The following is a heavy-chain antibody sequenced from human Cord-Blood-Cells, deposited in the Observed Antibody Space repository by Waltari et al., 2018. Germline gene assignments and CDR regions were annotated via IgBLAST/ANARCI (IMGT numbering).Heavy chain of an antibody. D-gene: IGHD6-6*01. J-gene: IGHJ4*02. CDR2: INHSGST. CDR3: ARLIRQLVDY. Sequence: QVQLQQWGAGLLKPSETLSLTCAVYGGSFSGYYWSWIRQPPGKGLEWIGEINHSGSTNYNPPLKSRVTISVDTSKNQFSLKLSSVTAADTAVYYCARLIRQLVDYWGQGTLVTVSS. CDR1: GGSFSGYY. V-gene: IGHV4-34*01.